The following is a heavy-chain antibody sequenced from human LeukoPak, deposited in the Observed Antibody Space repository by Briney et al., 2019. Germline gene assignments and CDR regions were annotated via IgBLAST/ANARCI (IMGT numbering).Heavy chain of an antibody. D-gene: IGHD6-25*01. CDR1: GFTFSSYA. V-gene: IGHV3-23*01. CDR3: AGISYSGTWPVGY. J-gene: IGHJ4*02. Sequence: GGSLRLSCVASGFTFSSYAMSWVRQAPGKGLEWVSGISAGGDTTYTADSVRGRFTISRDNSNNTLYLQMNTLTAEDTAVYYCAGISYSGTWPVGYWGQGALVTVSS. CDR2: ISAGGDTT.